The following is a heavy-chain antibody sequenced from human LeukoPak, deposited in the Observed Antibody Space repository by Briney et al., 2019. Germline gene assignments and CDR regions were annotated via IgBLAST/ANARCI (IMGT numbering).Heavy chain of an antibody. D-gene: IGHD3-10*01. J-gene: IGHJ3*02. CDR2: INSDGSRT. CDR1: GFTFSSYW. Sequence: PGGSLRLSCAASGFTFSSYWMHWVRQAPGKGLQWVSRINSDGSRTNYADSMKGRFTVSRDNAKNTLYLQMNSLRAEDTAVYYCARDQYYFGSGKEHAFDIWGQGTMVTVSS. CDR3: ARDQYYFGSGKEHAFDI. V-gene: IGHV3-74*01.